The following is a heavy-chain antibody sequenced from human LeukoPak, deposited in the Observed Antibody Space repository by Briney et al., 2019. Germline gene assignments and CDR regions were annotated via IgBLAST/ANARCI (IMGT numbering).Heavy chain of an antibody. CDR2: IYYSGIT. CDR3: ARLPMAMGVFDY. D-gene: IGHD3-10*01. CDR1: GGSINSSSSYY. V-gene: IGHV4-39*01. J-gene: IGHJ4*02. Sequence: SETLSLTCAVSGGSINSSSSYYWGWIRQPPGKGLEWIGSIYYSGITYHNPSLKSRVTISVDTSKNQFSLKLSSVTAADTAVYYCARLPMAMGVFDYWGQGTLVTVSS.